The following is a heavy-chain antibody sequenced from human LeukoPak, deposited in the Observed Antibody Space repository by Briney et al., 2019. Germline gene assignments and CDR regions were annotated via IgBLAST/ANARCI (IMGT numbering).Heavy chain of an antibody. V-gene: IGHV3-48*03. CDR1: GFTFSSYE. J-gene: IGHJ4*02. D-gene: IGHD3-10*01. CDR3: ARGWGE. Sequence: PGGSLRLSCAASGFTFSSYEMNWVRQGPGKGLEWVSYISSSGSTEYYADSVKGRSTISRDNAKKSLYLQMNGLRAEDTAIYYCARGWGEGGQGTLVTVSS. CDR2: ISSSGSTE.